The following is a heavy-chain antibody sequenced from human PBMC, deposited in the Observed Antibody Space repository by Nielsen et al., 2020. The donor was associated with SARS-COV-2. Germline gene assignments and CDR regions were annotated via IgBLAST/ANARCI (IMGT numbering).Heavy chain of an antibody. V-gene: IGHV1-46*01. J-gene: IGHJ4*02. Sequence: ASVKVSCKASGNTFTGYYIHWVRQAPGQGLEWMGIIKPSVGSTTYAEKFQGRVIMTRDTSTSTVYMELSSLRSEDTAVYYCARDGARAFDYWGQGSLVTVSS. D-gene: IGHD4/OR15-4a*01. CDR1: GNTFTGYY. CDR3: ARDGARAFDY. CDR2: IKPSVGST.